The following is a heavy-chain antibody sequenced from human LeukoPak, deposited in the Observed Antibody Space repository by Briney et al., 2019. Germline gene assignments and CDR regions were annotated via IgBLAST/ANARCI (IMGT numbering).Heavy chain of an antibody. CDR1: GYTFTSYD. D-gene: IGHD3-22*01. J-gene: IGHJ3*02. CDR3: AVYDSSGYYYSNDAFDI. V-gene: IGHV1-8*01. CDR2: MNPNSGNT. Sequence: GASVKVSCKASGYTFTSYDINWVRQATGQGLEWMGWMNPNSGNTGYAQKFQGRVTMTRNTSISTAYMELSSLRSEDTAVYYCAVYDSSGYYYSNDAFDIWGQGTMVTVSP.